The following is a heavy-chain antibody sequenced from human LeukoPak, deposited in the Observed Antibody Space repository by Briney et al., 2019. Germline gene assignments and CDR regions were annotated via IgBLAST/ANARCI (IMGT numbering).Heavy chain of an antibody. CDR2: ISYDGGNK. J-gene: IGHJ4*02. CDR3: ARGARPWDY. Sequence: GGPLRLSCAASGITFSSYAMHGVRPAPGKGLEWVAVISYDGGNKYYADSVKGRFTISRDNSKNTLYLQMNSLRAEDTAVYYCARGARPWDYWGQGTLVTVSS. CDR1: GITFSSYA. V-gene: IGHV3-30-3*01.